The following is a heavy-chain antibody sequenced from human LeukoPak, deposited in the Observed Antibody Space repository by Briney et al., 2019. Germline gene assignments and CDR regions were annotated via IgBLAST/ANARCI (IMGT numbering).Heavy chain of an antibody. Sequence: SVKVSCKASGGTLSRYAISWVRQAPGQGPEWMGGIIPIFGTTNYAQKFQGRVTITADESTSTAYMEPSSLRSEDTAVYYCARGVRDGDYYFDYWGQGTLVTVSS. J-gene: IGHJ4*02. CDR2: IIPIFGTT. D-gene: IGHD4-17*01. V-gene: IGHV1-69*13. CDR1: GGTLSRYA. CDR3: ARGVRDGDYYFDY.